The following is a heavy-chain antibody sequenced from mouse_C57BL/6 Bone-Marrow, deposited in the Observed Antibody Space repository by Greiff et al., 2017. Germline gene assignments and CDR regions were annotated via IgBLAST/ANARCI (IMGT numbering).Heavy chain of an antibody. Sequence: EVQLVESGEGLVKPGGSLKLSCAASGFTFSSYAMSWVRQTPEKRLEWVAYISSGGDYIYYADTVKGRFTISRDNARNTLYMQMSSLKSEDTAMYYCTRITTVVYYYAMDYWGQGTSVTVSS. CDR2: ISSGGDYI. CDR3: TRITTVVYYYAMDY. J-gene: IGHJ4*01. CDR1: GFTFSSYA. D-gene: IGHD1-1*01. V-gene: IGHV5-9-1*02.